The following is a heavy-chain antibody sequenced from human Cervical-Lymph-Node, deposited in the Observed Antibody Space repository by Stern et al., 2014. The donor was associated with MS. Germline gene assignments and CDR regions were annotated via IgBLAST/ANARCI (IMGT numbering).Heavy chain of an antibody. CDR3: AKHLTMAVAGLIDY. V-gene: IGHV3-23*04. CDR2: IRGGGGGT. CDR1: GFTFSSYA. J-gene: IGHJ4*02. Sequence: EVQLVESGGGLVQPGGSLRLSCAASGFTFSSYAMTWVRQAPGKGLEWVSGIRGGGGGTSYADSVKGRFTISRDNSKNTLYLQMNSLLAEDTAVYYCAKHLTMAVAGLIDYWGQGTLVTVSS. D-gene: IGHD6-19*01.